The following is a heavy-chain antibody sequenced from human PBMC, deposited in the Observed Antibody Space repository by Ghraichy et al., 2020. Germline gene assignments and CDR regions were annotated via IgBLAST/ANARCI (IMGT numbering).Heavy chain of an antibody. V-gene: IGHV4-59*01. J-gene: IGHJ4*02. CDR3: ARDSVGRDGYKTVGY. D-gene: IGHD5-24*01. Sequence: SETLSLTCTVSGGSISSDYWSWIRQLPGKGLEWIGYIYYSGSTNSNHSLKSRVTLSLDTSKNKFSLKLSSVTAADTGVYYCARDSVGRDGYKTVGYWGQGTLVIGSS. CDR2: IYYSGST. CDR1: GGSISSDY.